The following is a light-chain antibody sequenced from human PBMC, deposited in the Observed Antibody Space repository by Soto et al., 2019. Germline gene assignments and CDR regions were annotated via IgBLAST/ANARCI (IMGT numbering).Light chain of an antibody. CDR3: AAWDDSLNVYV. CDR2: SNN. Sequence: QSVLTQPPSASGTPGQRVTTSCSGSSSNIGSNTVNWYQQLPGTAPKLLIYSNNQRPSGVPDRFSGSKSGTSASLAISGLQSEDEADYYCAAWDDSLNVYVFGTGTKSPS. V-gene: IGLV1-44*01. CDR1: SSNIGSNT. J-gene: IGLJ1*01.